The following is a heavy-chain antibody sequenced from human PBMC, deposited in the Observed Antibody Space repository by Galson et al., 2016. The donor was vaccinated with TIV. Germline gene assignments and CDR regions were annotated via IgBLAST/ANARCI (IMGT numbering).Heavy chain of an antibody. V-gene: IGHV5-51*01. Sequence: QSGAEVKEPGESLKISCKGSGYRFATSWIGWVRQMPGKGLEWMGIIYPGDSDTRYSRSFEGQVTISADKTSKTAYLHWSSLKASDTVMYYCAGLGYWTADNGLACDAFALWGQGTMVTVSA. D-gene: IGHD2-8*02. CDR2: IYPGDSDT. CDR1: GYRFATSW. CDR3: AGLGYWTADNGLACDAFAL. J-gene: IGHJ3*01.